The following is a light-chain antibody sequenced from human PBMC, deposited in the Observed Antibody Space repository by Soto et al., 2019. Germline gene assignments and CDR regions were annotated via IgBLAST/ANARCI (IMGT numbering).Light chain of an antibody. Sequence: QAVVTQEPSLTVFPGGTVTLTCGSSTGAVTSGHYPYWFQQKPGQAPRTLIYDTNNKHSWTPARFSGSLLGGKAALTLSGAQPEDEAEYYCLLSYSGARVFGGGTQLTVL. CDR2: DTN. J-gene: IGLJ3*02. V-gene: IGLV7-46*01. CDR1: TGAVTSGHY. CDR3: LLSYSGARV.